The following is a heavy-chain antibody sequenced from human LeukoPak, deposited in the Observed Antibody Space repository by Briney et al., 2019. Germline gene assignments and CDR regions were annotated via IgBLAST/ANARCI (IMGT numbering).Heavy chain of an antibody. J-gene: IGHJ4*02. Sequence: ESGPAPSNATQTLTLTCTFSGFSLSTSGMCVSWIRQPPGKALEWLARIDWDDDKYYSTSLKTRLTISKDTSKNQVVLTMTNMDPVDTATYYCARISCGDYFDYWGQGTLVSVSS. V-gene: IGHV2-70*11. CDR2: IDWDDDK. CDR1: GFSLSTSGMC. CDR3: ARISCGDYFDY. D-gene: IGHD4-17*01.